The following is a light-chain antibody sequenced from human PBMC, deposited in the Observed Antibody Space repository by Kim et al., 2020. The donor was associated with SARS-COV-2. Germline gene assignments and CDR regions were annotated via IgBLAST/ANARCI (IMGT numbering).Light chain of an antibody. J-gene: IGLJ2*01. CDR1: NIGSNN. Sequence: APGKTARFPCGGNNIGSNNVHWYQQQPGPAPVLDIYYDSDRPSGIPERFSGSNSGNTATLTISRVEAGDEADYYCQVWDSSSDDVVFGGGTQLTVL. CDR2: YDS. V-gene: IGLV3-21*04. CDR3: QVWDSSSDDVV.